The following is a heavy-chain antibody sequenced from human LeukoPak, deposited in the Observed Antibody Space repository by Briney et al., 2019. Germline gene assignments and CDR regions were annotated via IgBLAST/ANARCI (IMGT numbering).Heavy chain of an antibody. D-gene: IGHD6-13*01. Sequence: GESLEISCQGSGSSFTSYWIGWVRQLPGKGLEWMGIIYPGDSDTRYSPSFQGQVTISADKSISTAYLQWSSLKASDTAMYYCARPVDGSSWYFFDYWGQGTLVTVSS. J-gene: IGHJ4*02. CDR3: ARPVDGSSWYFFDY. CDR2: IYPGDSDT. CDR1: GSSFTSYW. V-gene: IGHV5-51*01.